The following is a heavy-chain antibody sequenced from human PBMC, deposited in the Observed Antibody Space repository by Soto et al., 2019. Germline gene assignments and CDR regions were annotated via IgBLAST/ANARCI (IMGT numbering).Heavy chain of an antibody. CDR2: ISSSSSYI. CDR3: ARDYTATVTDNWFDP. CDR1: GFTFSSYS. V-gene: IGHV3-21*06. D-gene: IGHD4-17*01. J-gene: IGHJ5*02. Sequence: GGSLRLSCAASGFTFSSYSMNWVRQAPGKGLEWVSSISSSSSYIYYADSVKGRFTISRDNANNSLYLQMNSLRAEDTGVYYCARDYTATVTDNWFDPWGQGTLVTVSS.